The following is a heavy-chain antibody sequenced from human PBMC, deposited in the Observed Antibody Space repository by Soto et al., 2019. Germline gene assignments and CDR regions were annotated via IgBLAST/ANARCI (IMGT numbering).Heavy chain of an antibody. CDR2: ISSSSTI. V-gene: IGHV3-48*02. Sequence: GGSLRLSCAASGFTFSSYSMNWVRQAPGKGLEWVSYISSSSTIYYADSVKGRFTISRDNAKNSLYLQMNSLRDEDTAVYYCASSITMIVVASYFDYWGQGTLVTVSS. CDR3: ASSITMIVVASYFDY. CDR1: GFTFSSYS. J-gene: IGHJ4*02. D-gene: IGHD3-22*01.